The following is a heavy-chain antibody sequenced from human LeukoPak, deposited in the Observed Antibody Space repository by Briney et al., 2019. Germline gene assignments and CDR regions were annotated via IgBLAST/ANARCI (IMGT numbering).Heavy chain of an antibody. V-gene: IGHV3-30*02. CDR1: GFTFSSYG. J-gene: IGHJ4*02. Sequence: GGSLRLSCAASGFTFSSYGMHWVRQAPGKGLERVAFIRYDGSNKYYADSVKGRFTISRDNSKNTLYLQMNSLRAEDTAVYYERTAGVAARVNYFHSWGQGTVVTVSS. CDR3: RTAGVAARVNYFHS. D-gene: IGHD6-6*01. CDR2: IRYDGSNK.